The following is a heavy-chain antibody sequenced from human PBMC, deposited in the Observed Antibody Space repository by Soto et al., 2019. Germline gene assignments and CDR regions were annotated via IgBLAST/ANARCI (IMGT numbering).Heavy chain of an antibody. CDR1: GFTFRSYA. V-gene: IGHV3-23*01. J-gene: IGHJ6*02. Sequence: PGGSLRLSCAASGFTFRSYAMSWVRQAPGKGLEWVSAIGGSGGNTYYADSVKGRFTIARDNSKNMVYLEMNSLRAEDTAVYYCAKEAVATIMGAIYYFYGFDVWGQGTTVTVSS. CDR2: IGGSGGNT. D-gene: IGHD5-12*01. CDR3: AKEAVATIMGAIYYFYGFDV.